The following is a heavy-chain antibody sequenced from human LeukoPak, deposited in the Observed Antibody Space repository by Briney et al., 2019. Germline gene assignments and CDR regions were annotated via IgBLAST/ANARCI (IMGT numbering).Heavy chain of an antibody. J-gene: IGHJ6*03. V-gene: IGHV1-69*05. CDR1: GGTFSSYA. CDR2: IIPIFGTA. CDR3: ARETAMAKSYYYYYMDV. D-gene: IGHD5-18*01. Sequence: SVKVSCKASGGTFSSYAISWMRQAPGQGLEWMGRIIPIFGTANYAQKFQGRVTITTDESTSTAYMELSSLRSEDTAVYYCARETAMAKSYYYYYMDVWGKGTTVTVSS.